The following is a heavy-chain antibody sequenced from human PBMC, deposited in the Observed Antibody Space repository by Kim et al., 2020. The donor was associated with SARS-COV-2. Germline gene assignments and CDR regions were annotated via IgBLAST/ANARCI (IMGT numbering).Heavy chain of an antibody. CDR3: ARESDDFSGSKIL. V-gene: IGHV1-18*01. Sequence: YAQKLQGRVTMTTDTSTSTAYMELRSLRSDDTAVYYCARESDDFSGSKILWGQGTLVTVSS. D-gene: IGHD1-26*01. J-gene: IGHJ4*02.